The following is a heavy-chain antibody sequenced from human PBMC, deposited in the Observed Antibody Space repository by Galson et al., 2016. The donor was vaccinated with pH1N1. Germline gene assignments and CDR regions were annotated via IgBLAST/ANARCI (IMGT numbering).Heavy chain of an antibody. Sequence: SVKVSCKASGGTFSNSAVSWVRQAPRQGLEWMGGIIPIFGTTNYAQKIQGRVTITADQITSTSYMESSSLRSEDTAIYYCASPAIVRGVVYYHYGMDVWGQGTTVTVSS. CDR2: IIPIFGTT. CDR3: ASPAIVRGVVYYHYGMDV. CDR1: GGTFSNSA. D-gene: IGHD3-10*01. V-gene: IGHV1-69*13. J-gene: IGHJ6*02.